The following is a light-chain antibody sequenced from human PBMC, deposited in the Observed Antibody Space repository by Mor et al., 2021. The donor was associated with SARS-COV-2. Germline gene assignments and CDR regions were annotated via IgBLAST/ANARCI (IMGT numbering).Light chain of an antibody. Sequence: APLLVIYGKNNRPSGIPDRFSGSSSVNTASLTITASQAEDEADYYCNSRDSSGYPVIFGGGTKLTVL. CDR3: NSRDSSGYPVI. J-gene: IGLJ2*01. CDR2: GKN. V-gene: IGLV3-19*01.